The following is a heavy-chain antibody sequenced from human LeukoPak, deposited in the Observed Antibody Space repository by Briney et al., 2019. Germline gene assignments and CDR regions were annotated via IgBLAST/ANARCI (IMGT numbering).Heavy chain of an antibody. CDR3: ARPTGYSGYDRPVDAFDI. D-gene: IGHD5-12*01. CDR2: IYYSGST. V-gene: IGHV4-39*01. CDR1: GGSISSSSYY. J-gene: IGHJ3*02. Sequence: SETLSLTCTVSGGSISSSSYYWGWIRQPPGKGLEWIGSIYYSGSTYYNPSLKSRVTISVDTSKNQFSLKLSSVTAADTAVYYCARPTGYSGYDRPVDAFDIWGQGTMVTVSS.